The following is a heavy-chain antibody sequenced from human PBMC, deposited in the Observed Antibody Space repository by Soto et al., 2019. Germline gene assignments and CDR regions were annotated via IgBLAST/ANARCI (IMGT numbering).Heavy chain of an antibody. CDR3: ATSFFYFWSAYSLAFYDY. CDR1: GFSFTGYY. V-gene: IGHV4-34*01. D-gene: IGHD3-3*01. Sequence: PSDTLSLTFAVYGFSFTGYYWSWIRQPPGKGLEWIGEINHSGSTNYNPSLKSRVTISVDTYKKQFSLKLSSVTAADTAVYYCATSFFYFWSAYSLAFYDYRARGTSVIVSS. CDR2: INHSGST. J-gene: IGHJ4*02.